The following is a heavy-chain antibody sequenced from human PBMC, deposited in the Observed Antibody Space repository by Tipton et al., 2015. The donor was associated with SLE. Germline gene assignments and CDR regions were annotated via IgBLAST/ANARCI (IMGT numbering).Heavy chain of an antibody. CDR1: GFTFSSYW. V-gene: IGHV3-15*01. CDR3: ATERVTSSGLD. Sequence: GSLRLSCAASGFTFSSYWMTWVRQAPGKGLEWVGHIKSKTYGGTTDYAAPVKGRFTISRDDSKKTVFLQMDSLKTEDAAVYYCATERVTSSGLDWGQGTLVTVSS. D-gene: IGHD6-19*01. CDR2: IKSKTYGGTT. J-gene: IGHJ4*02.